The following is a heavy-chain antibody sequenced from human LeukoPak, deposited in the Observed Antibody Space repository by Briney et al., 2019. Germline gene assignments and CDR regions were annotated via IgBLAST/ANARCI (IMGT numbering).Heavy chain of an antibody. Sequence: GGSLRLSCVASGFTFSSYWMHWVRQDPRKGLVWVSRINGDGRNINYADSVRGRFTISRDNAKNTLYLQMNTLRVEDTAVYYCTRDLMDYDVSTGLHHYYMDVWGQGTTVTVS. CDR1: GFTFSSYW. V-gene: IGHV3-74*01. D-gene: IGHD3-9*01. J-gene: IGHJ6*02. CDR2: INGDGRNI. CDR3: TRDLMDYDVSTGLHHYYMDV.